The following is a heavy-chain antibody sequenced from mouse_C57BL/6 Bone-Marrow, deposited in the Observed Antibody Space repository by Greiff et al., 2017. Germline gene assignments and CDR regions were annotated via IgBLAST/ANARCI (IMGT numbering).Heavy chain of an antibody. V-gene: IGHV1-26*01. J-gene: IGHJ3*01. CDR1: GYTFTDYY. CDR3: AMVKAY. CDR2: INPNNGGT. Sequence: EVQLQQSGPELVKPGASVKISCKASGYTFTDYYMNWVKQSHGKSLEWIGDINPNNGGTSYNQKFKGKATLTVDKSSSTAYMELRSLTSEDSAVYYCAMVKAYWGQGTLVTVSA. D-gene: IGHD2-2*01.